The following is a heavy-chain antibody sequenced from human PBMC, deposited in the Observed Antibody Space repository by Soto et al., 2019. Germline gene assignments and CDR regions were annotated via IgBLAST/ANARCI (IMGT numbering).Heavy chain of an antibody. D-gene: IGHD3-22*01. Sequence: ASVKVSCKASGGTFSSYTISWVRQAPGQGLEWMGRIIPILGIANYAQKFQGRVTITADKSTSTAYMELNSLRAEDTAVYYCARVVISGSYLDYWGQGTLVTVSS. CDR2: IIPILGIA. CDR3: ARVVISGSYLDY. CDR1: GGTFSSYT. J-gene: IGHJ4*02. V-gene: IGHV1-69*02.